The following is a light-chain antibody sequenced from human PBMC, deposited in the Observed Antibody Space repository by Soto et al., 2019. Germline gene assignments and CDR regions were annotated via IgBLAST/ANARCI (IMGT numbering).Light chain of an antibody. CDR1: QSINSY. CDR2: AAS. V-gene: IGKV1-39*01. Sequence: DIQMTQSPSFLSASVGDRVTITCRASQSINSYLNWYQQKPGKAPKVLIYAASSLQSGVPSRFSGSGSGTDFTLTISSLQPEDFATYYCQQSYNTPRTFGQGTKVEIK. CDR3: QQSYNTPRT. J-gene: IGKJ1*01.